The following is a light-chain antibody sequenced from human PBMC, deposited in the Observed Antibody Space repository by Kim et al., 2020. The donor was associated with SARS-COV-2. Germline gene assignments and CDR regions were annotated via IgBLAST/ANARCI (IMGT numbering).Light chain of an antibody. V-gene: IGKV1-39*01. CDR2: AAS. CDR1: QSISSY. CDR3: PQSYSTPPIT. J-gene: IGKJ5*01. Sequence: DIQMTQSPSSLSASVGDRVTITCRASQSISSYLNWYQQKPGKAPKLLIYAASSLQSGVPSRFSGSGSGTDFTLTISSLQPEDFTTYYCPQSYSTPPITIGQGSRLEIK.